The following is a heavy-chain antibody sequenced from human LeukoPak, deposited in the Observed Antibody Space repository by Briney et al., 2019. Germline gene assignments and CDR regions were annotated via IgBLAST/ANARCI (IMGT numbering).Heavy chain of an antibody. CDR3: ARDTAMVTYHTKENWYFDL. D-gene: IGHD5-18*01. CDR2: INHSGST. CDR1: GVSISSGNYY. Sequence: SQTLSLTCTVSGVSISSGNYYWTWIRQPPGKGLEWIGEINHSGSTNYNPSLKSRVTISVDTSKNQFSLKLSSVTAADTAVYYCARDTAMVTYHTKENWYFDLWGRGTLVTVSS. V-gene: IGHV4-61*09. J-gene: IGHJ2*01.